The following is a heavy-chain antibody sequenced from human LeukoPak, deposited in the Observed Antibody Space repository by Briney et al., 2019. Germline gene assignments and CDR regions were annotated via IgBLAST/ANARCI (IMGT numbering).Heavy chain of an antibody. CDR1: GGSISSYY. CDR2: IYYSGGT. Sequence: SETLSLTCTVSGGSISSYYWSWIRQPPGKGLEWIGYIYYSGGTNYNPSLKSRVTISVDTSKNQFSLKLSSVTAADTAVYYCARDSRGSYLGYWGQGTLVTVSS. D-gene: IGHD1-26*01. V-gene: IGHV4-59*01. J-gene: IGHJ4*02. CDR3: ARDSRGSYLGY.